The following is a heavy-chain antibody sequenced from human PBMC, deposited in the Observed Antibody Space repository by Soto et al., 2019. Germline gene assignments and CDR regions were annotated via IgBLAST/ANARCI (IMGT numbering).Heavy chain of an antibody. Sequence: SETLSLTCAVSGAYMRNDYYYWSWVRQKPGKDLEWIGHMHHSGRTHYNPSLKSRVAISVDTSRNQFSLYLNSVAAADTAVYYCARWVEVPLDYFDSWGQGTPVTVSS. CDR2: MHHSGRT. J-gene: IGHJ4*02. D-gene: IGHD2-2*01. V-gene: IGHV4-31*11. CDR1: GAYMRNDYYY. CDR3: ARWVEVPLDYFDS.